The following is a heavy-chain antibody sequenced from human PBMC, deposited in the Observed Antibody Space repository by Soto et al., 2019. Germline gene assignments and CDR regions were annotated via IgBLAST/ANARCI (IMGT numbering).Heavy chain of an antibody. Sequence: GGSLRLSCAASGFTFSSYAMHWVRQAPGKGLEWVAVISYDGSNKYYADSVKGRFTISRDNSKNTLYLQMNSLRAEDTAVYYCARAPSGGDSSGYYYYYYYGMDVWGQGTTVTVSS. CDR3: ARAPSGGDSSGYYYYYYYGMDV. D-gene: IGHD3-22*01. J-gene: IGHJ6*02. CDR1: GFTFSSYA. CDR2: ISYDGSNK. V-gene: IGHV3-30*04.